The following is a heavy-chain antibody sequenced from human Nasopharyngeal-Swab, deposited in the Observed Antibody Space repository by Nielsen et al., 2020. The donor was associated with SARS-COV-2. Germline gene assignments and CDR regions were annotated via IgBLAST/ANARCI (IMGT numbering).Heavy chain of an antibody. CDR3: ALDYYDSSGYSRPNDY. V-gene: IGHV4-39*07. D-gene: IGHD3-22*01. Sequence: SRQSLGKGLEWIGSIYYSGSTYYNPSLKSRVTISVDTSKNQFSLKLSSVTAADTAVYYCALDYYDSSGYSRPNDYWGQGTLVTVSS. CDR2: IYYSGST. J-gene: IGHJ4*02.